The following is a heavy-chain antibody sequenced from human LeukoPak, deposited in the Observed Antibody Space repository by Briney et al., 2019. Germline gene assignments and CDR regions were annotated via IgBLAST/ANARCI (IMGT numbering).Heavy chain of an antibody. CDR2: IYYSGST. V-gene: IGHV4-31*03. D-gene: IGHD2-2*01. CDR1: GGSISSGGYY. Sequence: SQTLSLTCTVSGGSISSGGYYWSRIRQHPGKGLEWIGYIYYSGSTYYNPSLKSRVTISVDTSKNQFSLKLSSMTAADTAVYYCARLVCTSANCYAPSHLDYWGQGILVTVSS. CDR3: ARLVCTSANCYAPSHLDY. J-gene: IGHJ4*02.